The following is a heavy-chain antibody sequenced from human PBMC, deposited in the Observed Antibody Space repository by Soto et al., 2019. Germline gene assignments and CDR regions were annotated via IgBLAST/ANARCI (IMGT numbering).Heavy chain of an antibody. J-gene: IGHJ4*02. CDR2: IFHIGST. Sequence: QVQLRESGPGLVKPSGTLSLTCAVSGDAISSSYWWNWVRQSPGRGLEWIGEIFHIGSTNYNPSLKGRLTMSVDKTKNHFSLTLTSVTAAVTAVYFCARGPIRGVQYYFDLWGPGTLVAVSS. D-gene: IGHD3-10*01. V-gene: IGHV4-4*02. CDR1: GDAISSSYW. CDR3: ARGPIRGVQYYFDL.